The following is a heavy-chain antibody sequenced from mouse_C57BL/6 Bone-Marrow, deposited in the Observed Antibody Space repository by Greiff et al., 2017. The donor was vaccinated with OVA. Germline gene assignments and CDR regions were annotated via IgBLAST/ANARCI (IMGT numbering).Heavy chain of an antibody. CDR1: GYTFTSYW. D-gene: IGHD2-3*01. V-gene: IGHV1-50*01. J-gene: IGHJ2*01. Sequence: QVQLQQPGAELVKPGASVKLSCKASGYTFTSYWMQWVKQRPGQGLEWIGEIDPSDSYTNYNQKFKGKATLTVDTSSSTAYMQLSSLTSEDSAVYYCARRGSYDGYYWGQGTTLTVSS. CDR2: IDPSDSYT. CDR3: ARRGSYDGYY.